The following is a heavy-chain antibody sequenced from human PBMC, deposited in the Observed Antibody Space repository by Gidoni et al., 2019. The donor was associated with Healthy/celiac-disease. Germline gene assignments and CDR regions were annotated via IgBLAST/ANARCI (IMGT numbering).Heavy chain of an antibody. D-gene: IGHD3-22*01. CDR2: IIPILGIA. CDR1: GGTFSSYA. CDR3: ARGYYDSSGGGMDV. J-gene: IGHJ6*02. Sequence: QVQLVQSGAEVKKPGSSVKVSCKASGGTFSSYAISWVRQAPGQGLEWMGRIIPILGIANYAQKFQGRVTITADKSTSTAYMELSSLRSEDTAVYYCARGYYDSSGGGMDVWGQGTTVTVSS. V-gene: IGHV1-69*04.